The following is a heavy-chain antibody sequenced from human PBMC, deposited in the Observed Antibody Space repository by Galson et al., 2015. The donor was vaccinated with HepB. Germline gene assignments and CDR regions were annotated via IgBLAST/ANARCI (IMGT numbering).Heavy chain of an antibody. D-gene: IGHD3-10*01. CDR1: GGTFSSYT. V-gene: IGHV1-69*02. CDR3: ARGRDFRYYYGSGSYYNDNAPPGDY. Sequence: SVKVSCKASGGTFSSYTISWVRQAPGQGLEWMGRIIPILGIANYAQKFQGRVTITADKSTSTAYMELSSLRSEDTAVYYCARGRDFRYYYGSGSYYNDNAPPGDYWGQGTLVTVSS. J-gene: IGHJ4*02. CDR2: IIPILGIA.